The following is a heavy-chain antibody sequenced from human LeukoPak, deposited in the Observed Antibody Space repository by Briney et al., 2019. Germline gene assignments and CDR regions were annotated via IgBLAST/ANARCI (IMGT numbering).Heavy chain of an antibody. J-gene: IGHJ4*02. Sequence: PGGSLRLSCSASGFTFATYPIHWVRQAPGRGLEYVSTVSSNGDFTYYADSVKGRFTISRDNSKNTLYLQMSSLTPEDTAVYYCVKQGTVTKHFDFWGQGTLVTVSS. D-gene: IGHD4-17*01. CDR3: VKQGTVTKHFDF. CDR2: VSSNGDFT. V-gene: IGHV3-64D*09. CDR1: GFTFATYP.